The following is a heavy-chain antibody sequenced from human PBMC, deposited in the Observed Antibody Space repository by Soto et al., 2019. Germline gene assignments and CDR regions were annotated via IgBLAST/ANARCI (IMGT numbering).Heavy chain of an antibody. CDR3: AKSTVRYFDWTDAYYFDY. CDR1: GGSISSYY. Sequence: PSETLSLTCTVSGGSISSYYCGWIRRPPGKGLEWVSYISSSSNKYYADSVKGRFTISRDNSKNTLYLQMNSLRAEETAVYYCAKSTVRYFDWTDAYYFDYWGQGTLVTVSS. CDR2: ISSSSNK. J-gene: IGHJ4*02. D-gene: IGHD3-9*01. V-gene: IGHV3-66*02.